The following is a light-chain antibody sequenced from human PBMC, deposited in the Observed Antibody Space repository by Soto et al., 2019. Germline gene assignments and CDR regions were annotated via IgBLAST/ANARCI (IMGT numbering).Light chain of an antibody. Sequence: ERVMTQSPATLSLSPGERATLSCRASQSVSGNLAWYQQKPGQAPRLLISGASSRATGIPDRFTGSGSETSFTLTITRLEPEDFAVYFCQQYGVSPATFGGGAKVDIK. V-gene: IGKV3-20*01. J-gene: IGKJ4*01. CDR2: GAS. CDR3: QQYGVSPAT. CDR1: QSVSGN.